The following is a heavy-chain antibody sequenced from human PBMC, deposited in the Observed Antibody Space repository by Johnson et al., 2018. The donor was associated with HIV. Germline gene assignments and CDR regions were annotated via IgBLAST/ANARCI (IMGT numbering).Heavy chain of an antibody. D-gene: IGHD2-21*01. V-gene: IGHV3-23*04. Sequence: AQLVESGGGLVQPGGSLRLSCAASGFSFSSYAMSWVRQAPGKGLEWVSAISGSGGSTYYANSVKGQFTISRDNSKNTLYLQMNSLRAEDTAVYYCAKDSSQIVPGRPHHDAFDIWGQGTMVTVSS. CDR2: ISGSGGST. CDR1: GFSFSSYA. CDR3: AKDSSQIVPGRPHHDAFDI. J-gene: IGHJ3*02.